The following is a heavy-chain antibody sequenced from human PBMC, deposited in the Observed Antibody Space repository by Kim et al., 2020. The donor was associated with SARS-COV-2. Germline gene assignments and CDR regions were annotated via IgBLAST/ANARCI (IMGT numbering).Heavy chain of an antibody. CDR3: AKEAGIRGRFNWFDP. Sequence: DSVKGRFTISRDNSKNTLYLQMNSLRAEDTAVYYCAKEAGIRGRFNWFDPWGQGTLVTVSS. D-gene: IGHD3-10*01. V-gene: IGHV3-30*02. J-gene: IGHJ5*02.